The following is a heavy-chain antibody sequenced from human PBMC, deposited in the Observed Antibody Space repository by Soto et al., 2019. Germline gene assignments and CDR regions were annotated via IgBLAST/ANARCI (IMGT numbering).Heavy chain of an antibody. Sequence: AGGSLRLSCAASGFTFSSYEMNWVRQAPGKGLEWVSYISSSGSTIYYADSVKGRFTISRDNAKNSLYLQMNSLRAEDTAVYYCARVQSGSSWYYYYYYGMDVWGQGTTLTVSS. V-gene: IGHV3-48*03. CDR1: GFTFSSYE. D-gene: IGHD6-13*01. J-gene: IGHJ6*02. CDR3: ARVQSGSSWYYYYYYGMDV. CDR2: ISSSGSTI.